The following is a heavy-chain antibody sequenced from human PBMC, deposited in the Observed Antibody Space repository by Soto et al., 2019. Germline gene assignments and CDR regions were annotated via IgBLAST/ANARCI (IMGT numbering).Heavy chain of an antibody. D-gene: IGHD3-9*01. CDR2: ISWNSGSI. J-gene: IGHJ4*02. Sequence: LRLSCAASGFTFDDYAMHWVRQAPGKGLEWVSGISWNSGSIGCADSVKGRFTISRDNAKNSLYLQMNSLRAEDTALYYCAKGSHYDILTGYYTYWGQGTLVTVSS. CDR3: AKGSHYDILTGYYTY. V-gene: IGHV3-9*01. CDR1: GFTFDDYA.